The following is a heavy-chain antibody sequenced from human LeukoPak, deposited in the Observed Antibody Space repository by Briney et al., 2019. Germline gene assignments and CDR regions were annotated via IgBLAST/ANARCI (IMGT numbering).Heavy chain of an antibody. V-gene: IGHV3-43*01. CDR1: GFNFDRYT. Sequence: GGSLRLSCATSGFNFDRYTIHWVRQAPGKGLEWVSLAGWAGGTTYYSDSVRGRFTISRDSGKNSVYLQMNRLTTDDTAFYFCAKELDTMFFDYWGQGALVTVSS. J-gene: IGHJ4*02. CDR3: AKELDTMFFDY. D-gene: IGHD5-18*01. CDR2: AGWAGGTT.